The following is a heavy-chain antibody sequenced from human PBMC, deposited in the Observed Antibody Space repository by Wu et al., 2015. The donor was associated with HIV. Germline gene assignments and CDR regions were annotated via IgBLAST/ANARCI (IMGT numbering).Heavy chain of an antibody. V-gene: IGHV1-8*01. J-gene: IGHJ6*02. CDR1: GYTITTYD. CDR3: ATSYYGSGTYSTFYYYYAMDV. D-gene: IGHD3-10*01. Sequence: QVQLVQSGAEVKKPGASVKVSCQASGYTITTYDFNWVRQAPGQGLEWMGWMNSNNGKTGYGQKFQGRVAMTRNTSTRTAYMELSGLKSEDTAVDYCATSYYGSGTYSTFYYYYAMDVWGQGTTVTVSS. CDR2: MNSNNGKT.